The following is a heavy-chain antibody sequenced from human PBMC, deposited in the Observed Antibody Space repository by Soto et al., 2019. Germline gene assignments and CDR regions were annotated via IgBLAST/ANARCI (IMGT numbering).Heavy chain of an antibody. J-gene: IGHJ6*03. D-gene: IGHD1-20*01. Sequence: EVQLVESGGGLVQPGGSLRLSCATSGFILSDCAMNWVRQAPGKGLEWVSYIISNSSVIDYEDSVKGRFTVSRDNARNSLYLQMNSLRAEDTAVYYCARDISCVSNGYYYMDVWGKGPTVTVSS. CDR3: ARDISCVSNGYYYMDV. V-gene: IGHV3-48*01. CDR1: GFILSDCA. CDR2: IISNSSVI.